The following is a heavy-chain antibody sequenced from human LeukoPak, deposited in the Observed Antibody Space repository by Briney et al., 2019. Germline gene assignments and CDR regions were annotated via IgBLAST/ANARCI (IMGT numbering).Heavy chain of an antibody. CDR3: ARDSRITIFGVASNWFDP. Sequence: ASVKVSCKASGYTFTSYGISWVRQAPGQGLEWMGWINAYNGNTNYAQKLQGRVTMTTDTSTSTAYMELRSLRSDDTAVYYCARDSRITIFGVASNWFDPWGQGTLVTASS. J-gene: IGHJ5*02. CDR2: INAYNGNT. CDR1: GYTFTSYG. D-gene: IGHD3-3*01. V-gene: IGHV1-18*01.